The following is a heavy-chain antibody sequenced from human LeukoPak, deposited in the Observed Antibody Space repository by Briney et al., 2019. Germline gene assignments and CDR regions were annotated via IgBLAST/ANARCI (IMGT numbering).Heavy chain of an antibody. D-gene: IGHD3-10*01. CDR1: GDSISSSSSY. V-gene: IGHV4-39*01. CDR3: VAGSYSFYYMVV. Sequence: SETLSLSCSVSGDSISSSSSYWGWIRQPPGKGLEWIGSIYYSGSTYYNTSLKSRVPISVDPSKNPFSLKLNSVTAADTAVYYCVAGSYSFYYMVVWGKGTTVIISS. CDR2: IYYSGST. J-gene: IGHJ6*03.